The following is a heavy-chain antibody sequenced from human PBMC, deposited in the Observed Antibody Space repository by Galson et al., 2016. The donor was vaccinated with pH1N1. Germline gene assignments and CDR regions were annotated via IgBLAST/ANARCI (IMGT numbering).Heavy chain of an antibody. CDR1: GGTFGSYG. CDR2: IIPIFNTV. Sequence: SVKVSCKASGGTFGSYGINWVRQAPGQGLEWMGGIIPIFNTVKYAQNIQGRVTITEDESTTTAYMELSSQSSEDTPMYYCAREDYYDTDLSDWYFDLWGRGTLLTVSS. V-gene: IGHV1-69*13. J-gene: IGHJ2*01. CDR3: AREDYYDTDLSDWYFDL. D-gene: IGHD3-22*01.